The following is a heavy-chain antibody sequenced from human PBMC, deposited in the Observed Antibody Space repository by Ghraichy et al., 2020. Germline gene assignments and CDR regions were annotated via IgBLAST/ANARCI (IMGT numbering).Heavy chain of an antibody. J-gene: IGHJ3*02. CDR2: INHSGST. V-gene: IGHV4-34*01. Sequence: SQTLSLTCAVYGGSFRGYYWSWIRQPPGKGLEWIGEINHSGSTNYNPSLKGRVSISVDTSKNQFSLKLNSVTAADTAVYYCARGGGRSYPDIWDQGTMVTVSS. CDR3: ARGGGRSYPDI. CDR1: GGSFRGYY. D-gene: IGHD4-23*01.